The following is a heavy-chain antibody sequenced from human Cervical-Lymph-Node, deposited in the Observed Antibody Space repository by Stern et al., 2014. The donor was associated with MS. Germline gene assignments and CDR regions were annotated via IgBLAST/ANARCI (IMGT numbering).Heavy chain of an antibody. V-gene: IGHV4-31*03. J-gene: IGHJ4*02. CDR3: ARVAYDFWSGYYSIDY. D-gene: IGHD3-3*01. CDR1: GGSISSGGYY. CDR2: IYYSGST. Sequence: QVQLQESGPGLVKPSQTLSLTCTVSGGSISSGGYYWSWIRQHPGKGLERIGYIYYSGSTYYNPSLKSRVTISVDTSKNQFSLKLSSVTAADTAVYYCARVAYDFWSGYYSIDYWGQGTLVTVSS.